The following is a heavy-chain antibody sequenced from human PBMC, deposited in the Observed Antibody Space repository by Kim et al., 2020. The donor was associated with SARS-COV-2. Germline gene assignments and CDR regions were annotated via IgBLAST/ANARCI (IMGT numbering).Heavy chain of an antibody. V-gene: IGHV3-33*06. CDR2: IWFDGSNK. D-gene: IGHD3-10*01. CDR3: AKESSRYYGSGSKEFDY. CDR1: GFTFSSYG. J-gene: IGHJ4*02. Sequence: GGSLRLSCAASGFTFSSYGMHWVRQAPGKGLEWVAVIWFDGSNKYYADSVKGRFTISRDNSKNTLYLQMNSLRAEDTAVYYCAKESSRYYGSGSKEFDYWGQGTLVTVSS.